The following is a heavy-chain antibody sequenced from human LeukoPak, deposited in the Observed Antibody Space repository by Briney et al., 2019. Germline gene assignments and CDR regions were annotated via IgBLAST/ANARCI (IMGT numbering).Heavy chain of an antibody. V-gene: IGHV1-69*06. Sequence: ASVKVSCKASGGTFSSYAISWVRQAPGQGLEWMGGIIPIFGTANYAQKFQGRVTITADKSTSTAYMELSSLRSEDTAVYYCARCIAAPYYYYYYYMDVWGKGTTVTVSS. D-gene: IGHD6-13*01. CDR1: GGTFSSYA. J-gene: IGHJ6*03. CDR2: IIPIFGTA. CDR3: ARCIAAPYYYYYYYMDV.